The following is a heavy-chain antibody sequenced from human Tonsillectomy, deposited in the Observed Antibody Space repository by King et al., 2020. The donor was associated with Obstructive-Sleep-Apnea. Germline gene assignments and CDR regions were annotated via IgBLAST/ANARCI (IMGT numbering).Heavy chain of an antibody. V-gene: IGHV3-21*01. J-gene: IGHJ6*04. CDR1: GFTFSTYN. CDR2: ISSTGTYM. D-gene: IGHD6-13*01. CDR3: AGEQDFGIATAGSEIYYYYGLDV. Sequence: EVQLVESGGGLVKPGGSLRLSCAASGFTFSTYNINWVRQAPGKGLEWVSSISSTGTYMYYADSVKGRFTISRDNAKNSLYLQMNSLRAEDTAVYYCAGEQDFGIATAGSEIYYYYGLDVWGKGTTVTVSS.